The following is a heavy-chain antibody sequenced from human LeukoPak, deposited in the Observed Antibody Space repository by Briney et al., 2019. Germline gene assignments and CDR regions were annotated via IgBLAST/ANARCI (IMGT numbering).Heavy chain of an antibody. J-gene: IGHJ4*02. CDR1: GFTVSSNY. CDR3: ARDRSVVGATDYYFDY. Sequence: GGSLRLSCAASGFTVSSNYMSWVRQAPGKGLEWVSVIYSGGSTYYADSVKGRLTISRDNSKNTLYLQMNSLRAEDTAVYYCARDRSVVGATDYYFDYWGQGTLVTVSS. D-gene: IGHD1-26*01. V-gene: IGHV3-66*02. CDR2: IYSGGST.